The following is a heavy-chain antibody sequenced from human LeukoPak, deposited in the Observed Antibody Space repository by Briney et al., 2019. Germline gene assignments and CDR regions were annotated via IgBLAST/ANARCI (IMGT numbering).Heavy chain of an antibody. D-gene: IGHD3-22*01. CDR2: IRYDGSTK. CDR1: GFTLICCG. V-gene: IGHV3-30*02. Sequence: GGSLRLSCAASGFTLICCGMHWVRQAPGKGLEWVAFIRYDGSTKYYTDSVKGRFTISRDNSRDTLYLQMNSLRAEDTAVYYCAKDGDDSIDYWGQGTLVTVSS. J-gene: IGHJ4*02. CDR3: AKDGDDSIDY.